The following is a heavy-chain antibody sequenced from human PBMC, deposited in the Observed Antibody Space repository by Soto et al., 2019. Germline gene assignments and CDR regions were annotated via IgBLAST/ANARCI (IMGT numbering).Heavy chain of an antibody. CDR3: ARDTSRGEYDY. V-gene: IGHV1-18*01. Sequence: VQLVQSGAEVKKPGASVKVSCRASGYTLSSYRVTWVRQAPGQGVEWMGWINVYNGNTNYAQKLQGRVTMTTDTSTSTAYLDLRSLRSDDTAVYFCARDTSRGEYDYWGQGTLVTVSS. D-gene: IGHD3-10*01. J-gene: IGHJ4*02. CDR2: INVYNGNT. CDR1: GYTLSSYR.